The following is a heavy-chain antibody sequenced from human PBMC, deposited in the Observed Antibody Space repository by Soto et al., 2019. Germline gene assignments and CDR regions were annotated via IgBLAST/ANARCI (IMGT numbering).Heavy chain of an antibody. V-gene: IGHV1-69*01. J-gene: IGHJ6*02. Sequence: QVQLVQSGAEVKKPGSSVKVSCKASGGTFSSYAISWVRQAPGQGLEWMGGIIPIFGTANYAQKFQGRVTITADDSTSTAYMELSSLRSEDTAVYYCAREGGGYCSSTSCYSPGYYYGMDVWGQGTTVTVSS. CDR3: AREGGGYCSSTSCYSPGYYYGMDV. D-gene: IGHD2-2*02. CDR2: IIPIFGTA. CDR1: GGTFSSYA.